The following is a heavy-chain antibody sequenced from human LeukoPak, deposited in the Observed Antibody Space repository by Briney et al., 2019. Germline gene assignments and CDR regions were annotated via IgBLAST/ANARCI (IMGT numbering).Heavy chain of an antibody. Sequence: SETLSLTCAVSGYSISSGYYWGWIRQPPGKGLEWIGSIYHSGSTYYNPSLKSRVTISVDTSKNQFSLKLSSVTAADTAVYYCARVLVVVAATRWFDPWGQGTLVTVSS. J-gene: IGHJ5*02. CDR1: GYSISSGYY. D-gene: IGHD2-15*01. CDR3: ARVLVVVAATRWFDP. V-gene: IGHV4-38-2*01. CDR2: IYHSGST.